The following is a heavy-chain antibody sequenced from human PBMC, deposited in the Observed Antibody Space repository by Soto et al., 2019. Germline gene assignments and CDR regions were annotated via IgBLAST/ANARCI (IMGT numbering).Heavy chain of an antibody. V-gene: IGHV1-18*04. Sequence: ASVKVSCKASGYTFTTYGITWVRQAPGQGLEWMGWISAYNGNTNFAQNLQDRVTLTTDTSTSTAYMELRSLRSDDTAVYYCARDRGYCTNGICSPFDYWGQGTLVTVSS. CDR3: ARDRGYCTNGICSPFDY. D-gene: IGHD2-8*01. CDR1: GYTFTTYG. CDR2: ISAYNGNT. J-gene: IGHJ4*02.